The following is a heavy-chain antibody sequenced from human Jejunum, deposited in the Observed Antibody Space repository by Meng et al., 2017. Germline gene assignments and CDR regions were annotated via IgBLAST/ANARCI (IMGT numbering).Heavy chain of an antibody. Sequence: VLLVESGGGLVKPGGSLRLSCAAFDFSLRDCCMGSIRQAPGRGLSVKGRFTISRDSAKNSLCLQMDSLRSEDTAVYYCARDRDPLYGVNSNDGFDIWGHGTMVTVSS. J-gene: IGHJ3*02. D-gene: IGHD4-23*01. CDR3: ARDRDPLYGVNSNDGFDI. V-gene: IGHV3-11*04. CDR1: DFSLRDCC.